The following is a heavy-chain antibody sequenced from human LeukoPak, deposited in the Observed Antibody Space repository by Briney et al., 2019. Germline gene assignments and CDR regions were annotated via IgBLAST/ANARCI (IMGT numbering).Heavy chain of an antibody. CDR3: ARDELGLGELSLYDQ. CDR1: GYTIIRYG. D-gene: IGHD3-16*02. Sequence: ASVKVSCKASGYTIIRYGITWVRQAPGQGLEWMGWMNPNSGGTKYAQKFQGRVTMTRDTSISTAYMELSRLRSDDTAMYYCARDELGLGELSLYDQWGQGTLVTVFS. CDR2: MNPNSGGT. V-gene: IGHV1-2*02. J-gene: IGHJ5*02.